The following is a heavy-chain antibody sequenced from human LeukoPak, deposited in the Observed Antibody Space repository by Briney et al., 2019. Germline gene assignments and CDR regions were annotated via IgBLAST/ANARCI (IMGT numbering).Heavy chain of an antibody. J-gene: IGHJ4*02. CDR2: ISSSSSYI. D-gene: IGHD2-8*02. V-gene: IGHV3-21*01. Sequence: PGGSLGLSCAASGFTFSSYSMNWVRQAPGKGLEWVSSISSSSSYIYYADSVKGRFTISRDNAKNSLYLQMNSLRAEDTAVYYCASLRRTGTNSVDYWGQGTLVTVSS. CDR1: GFTFSSYS. CDR3: ASLRRTGTNSVDY.